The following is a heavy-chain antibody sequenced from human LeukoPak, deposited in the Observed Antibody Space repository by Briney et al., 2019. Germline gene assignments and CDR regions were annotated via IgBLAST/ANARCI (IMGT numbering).Heavy chain of an antibody. D-gene: IGHD2-2*01. J-gene: IGHJ5*02. CDR2: IWSDGSDK. CDR1: GFTFSSYA. CDR3: ARDRSSTRWFDP. Sequence: PGGSLRLSCAASGFTFSSYAMHWVRQAPGKGLEWVAVIWSDGSDKYQADSVKGRFTISRDNSKNTLYLQMDSLRAEDTAVYYCARDRSSTRWFDPWGQGTLVTVSS. V-gene: IGHV3-33*01.